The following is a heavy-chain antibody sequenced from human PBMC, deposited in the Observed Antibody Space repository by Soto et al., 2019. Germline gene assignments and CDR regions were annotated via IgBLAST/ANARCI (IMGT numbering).Heavy chain of an antibody. D-gene: IGHD2-2*01. CDR2: IMPIFGTA. CDR1: GGTFSSYA. V-gene: IGHV1-69*12. CDR3: ARRVPAALFYDY. J-gene: IGHJ4*02. Sequence: QVRLVQSAAEVKKPGSSVKVSCKASGGTFSSYAISWVRQAPGQGLEWMGGIMPIFGTANYAQKFQGRVTITADESTSTAYMELSSLRSEDTAVYYCARRVPAALFYDYWGQGTLVTVSS.